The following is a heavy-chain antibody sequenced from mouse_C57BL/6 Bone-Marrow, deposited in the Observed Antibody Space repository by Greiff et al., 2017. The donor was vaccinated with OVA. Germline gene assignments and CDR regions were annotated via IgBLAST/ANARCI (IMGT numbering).Heavy chain of an antibody. J-gene: IGHJ1*03. CDR3: ARDHGGYCDG. CDR1: GFTFSDFY. V-gene: IGHV7-1*01. Sequence: DVKLVESGGGLVQSGRSLRLSCATSGFTFSDFYMEWVRQAPGKGLEWIAASRNKANDYTTEYSASVKGRFIASRDSSQSILYLQMNARRSEDTASYYCARDHGGYCDGWGTGTTVTVSS. CDR2: SRNKANDYTT.